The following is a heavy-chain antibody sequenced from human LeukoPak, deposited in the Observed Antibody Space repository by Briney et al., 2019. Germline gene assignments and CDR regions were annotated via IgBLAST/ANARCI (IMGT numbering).Heavy chain of an antibody. CDR3: ARDMSSGWED. J-gene: IGHJ4*02. CDR1: GFTFSSYA. Sequence: GRSLRLSCAASGFTFSSYAMHWVRQAPGKGLEWVAVISYDGSNKYYADSVKGRFTISRDNSKNTLYLQMNSLRAEDTAVYYCARDMSSGWEDWGQGTLVTVSS. CDR2: ISYDGSNK. V-gene: IGHV3-30-3*01. D-gene: IGHD6-19*01.